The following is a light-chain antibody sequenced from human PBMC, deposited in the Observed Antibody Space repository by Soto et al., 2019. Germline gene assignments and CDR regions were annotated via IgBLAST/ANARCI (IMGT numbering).Light chain of an antibody. Sequence: DIQMTQSPSSLSASVGDRVTITCRASQSISSYLNWYQQKPGKAPKLLIYAASNLQSGVPSRFSGSESGTAFTLTISSLQPEDFATYYCQQSYSTLWTFGQGTKVDIK. CDR3: QQSYSTLWT. CDR1: QSISSY. J-gene: IGKJ1*01. V-gene: IGKV1-39*01. CDR2: AAS.